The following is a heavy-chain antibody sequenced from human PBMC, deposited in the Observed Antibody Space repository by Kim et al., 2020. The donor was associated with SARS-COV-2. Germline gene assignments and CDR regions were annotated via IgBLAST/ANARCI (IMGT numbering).Heavy chain of an antibody. Sequence: KCYPASCRGRFTISRDAAKNSVYLQMNSLGADDMAVYYCARVGSSGWPEEYWGQGTLVAVSS. J-gene: IGHJ4*02. CDR2: K. D-gene: IGHD6-19*01. CDR3: ARVGSSGWPEEY. V-gene: IGHV3-7*01.